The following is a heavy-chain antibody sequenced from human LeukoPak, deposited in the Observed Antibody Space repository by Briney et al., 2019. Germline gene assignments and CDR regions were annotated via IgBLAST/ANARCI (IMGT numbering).Heavy chain of an antibody. CDR3: VRVGSVSGSDYLDY. CDR2: SRNKAKSYTT. Sequence: GGSLRLSCAVSGFTFSGHFLDWVRQAPGKGLEWVGRSRNKAKSYTTEYAASVKGRFTISRDDSKNSLYLQMNSLETEDTAVYYCVRVGSVSGSDYLDYWGQGTLVTVSS. V-gene: IGHV3-72*01. J-gene: IGHJ4*02. D-gene: IGHD6-19*01. CDR1: GFTFSGHF.